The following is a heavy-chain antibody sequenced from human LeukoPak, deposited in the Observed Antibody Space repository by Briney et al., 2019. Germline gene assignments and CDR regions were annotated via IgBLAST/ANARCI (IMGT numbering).Heavy chain of an antibody. CDR1: GASISSYY. Sequence: SETLSLTCTVSGASISSYYWSWVRQPPGRGLEWIGYIYYTGSANYNPSLKSRVAISIDTSKNQFSLELSSVTAADTAVYYCARLYYYGAGPNDYWGQGILVTVSS. D-gene: IGHD3-10*01. J-gene: IGHJ4*02. CDR3: ARLYYYGAGPNDY. V-gene: IGHV4-59*01. CDR2: IYYTGSA.